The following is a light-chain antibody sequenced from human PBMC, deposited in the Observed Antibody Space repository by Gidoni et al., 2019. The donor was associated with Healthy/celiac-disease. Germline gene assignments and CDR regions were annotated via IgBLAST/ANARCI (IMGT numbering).Light chain of an antibody. CDR2: DVS. CDR3: SSYTSSSTRV. J-gene: IGLJ2*01. V-gene: IGLV2-14*01. CDR1: SSDVGCYNY. Sequence: QSALPQPASVSGSPGQSITISCTGTSSDVGCYNYVSWYQQHPGKAPKLMIYDVSNRPSGVSNRFSGSKSGNTASLTISGLQAEDEADYYCSSYTSSSTRVFGGGTKLTVL.